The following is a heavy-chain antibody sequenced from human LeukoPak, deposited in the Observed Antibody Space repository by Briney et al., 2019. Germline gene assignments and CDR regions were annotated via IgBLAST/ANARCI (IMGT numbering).Heavy chain of an antibody. CDR2: IYYSGST. D-gene: IGHD3-9*01. V-gene: IGHV4-39*01. J-gene: IGHJ6*02. CDR3: ARHSGSGTLRYFDYYYGMDV. CDR1: GGSVSSSSYY. Sequence: PSETLSLTCTVSGGSVSSSSYYWGWIRQPPGKGLDWIGSIYYSGSTYYNPSLKSRVTISVNTSKNQFSLKLSSVTAADTAVYYCARHSGSGTLRYFDYYYGMDVWGQGTTVTVSS.